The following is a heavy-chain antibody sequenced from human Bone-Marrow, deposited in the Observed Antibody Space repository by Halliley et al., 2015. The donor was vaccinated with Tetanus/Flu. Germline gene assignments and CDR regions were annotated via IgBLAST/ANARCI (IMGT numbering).Heavy chain of an antibody. CDR1: GGSITDFY. CDR3: AGSRVGGSRGLDS. CDR2: IYYTGDT. D-gene: IGHD1-26*01. Sequence: LRLSCSVSGGSITDFYWTWIRQPPGKGLEYIGYIYYTGDTNYNPSLRGRVTISVDTSKNQFSLKLNSVTAADTAAYYCAGSRVGGSRGLDSWGQGILVTISS. J-gene: IGHJ4*02. V-gene: IGHV4-59*03.